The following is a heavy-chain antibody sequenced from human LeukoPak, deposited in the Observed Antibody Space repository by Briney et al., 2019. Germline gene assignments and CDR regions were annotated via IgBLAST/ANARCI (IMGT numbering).Heavy chain of an antibody. Sequence: SETLSLTCTVSGGSISSYYWSWIRQPAGKGLEWIGRIYTSGSTNYNPSLKSRVTMSVDTSKNQFSLKLSSVTAADTAVYYCATDTGFWSGYYYGMDVWGQGTTVTVSS. J-gene: IGHJ6*02. CDR1: GGSISSYY. D-gene: IGHD3-3*01. CDR2: IYTSGST. V-gene: IGHV4-4*07. CDR3: ATDTGFWSGYYYGMDV.